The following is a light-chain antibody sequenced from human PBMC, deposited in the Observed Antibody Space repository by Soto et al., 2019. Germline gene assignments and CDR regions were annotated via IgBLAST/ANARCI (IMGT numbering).Light chain of an antibody. V-gene: IGKV3-15*01. CDR2: AAS. CDR1: QSVSSN. CDR3: QQYSDWPLS. Sequence: EIVMTQSPFTLSVSPGERATLSCRASQSVSSNLAWYQQRPGQAPRLLIYAASSRATGVPARFSGAESGTDFTLTISSLQSEDSAVYYCQQYSDWPLSFGQGTKVDIK. J-gene: IGKJ1*01.